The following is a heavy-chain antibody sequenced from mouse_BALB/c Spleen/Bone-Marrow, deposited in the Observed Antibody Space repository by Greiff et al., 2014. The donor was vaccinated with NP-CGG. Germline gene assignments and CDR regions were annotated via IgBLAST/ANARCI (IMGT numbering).Heavy chain of an antibody. J-gene: IGHJ2*01. CDR1: GFTFSYFG. CDR2: ISSGSSAI. D-gene: IGHD2-1*01. Sequence: EVKLMESGGGLVQPGGSRKLSCAASGFTFSYFGMHWVRQAPEKGLEWVAFISSGSSAIYYADTVKGRFTISRDNPKNTLFLQMPRLRYEDTSMYYCARVNVNLLFDYWGQGTTLTVSS. CDR3: ARVNVNLLFDY. V-gene: IGHV5-17*02.